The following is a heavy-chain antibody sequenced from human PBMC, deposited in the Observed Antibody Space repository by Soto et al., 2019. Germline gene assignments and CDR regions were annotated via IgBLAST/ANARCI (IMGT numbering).Heavy chain of an antibody. CDR3: ARVMRDSYFDY. V-gene: IGHV3-23*01. D-gene: IGHD2-8*01. CDR1: GFTFSSFA. CDR2: IGGSGGST. J-gene: IGHJ4*02. Sequence: PXGVLTLSWVASGFTFSSFAMSWVRQAQGKGLEWVSAIGGSGGSTYYADSVKGRFTISRDNSKNMVYLQMNSLRAEDTAVYYCARVMRDSYFDYWGQRTLVTVSS.